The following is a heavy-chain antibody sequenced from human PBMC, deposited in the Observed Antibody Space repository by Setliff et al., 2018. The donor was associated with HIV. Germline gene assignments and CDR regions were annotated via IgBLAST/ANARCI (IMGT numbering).Heavy chain of an antibody. Sequence: PSETLSLTCTVFRHSIPNTYYYWGWIRQSPGKGLEWIGSFYYNGATHRNPSLKSRVSISVESAENRFSLELTSVTAADTAVYYCAKGDFTAMVMHFDFWGPGIPVTVSS. CDR3: AKGDFTAMVMHFDF. V-gene: IGHV4-39*01. CDR2: FYYNGAT. D-gene: IGHD2-21*02. J-gene: IGHJ4*02. CDR1: RHSIPNTYYY.